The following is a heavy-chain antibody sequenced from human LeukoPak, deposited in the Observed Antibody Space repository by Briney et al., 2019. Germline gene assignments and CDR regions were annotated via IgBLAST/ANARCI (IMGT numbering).Heavy chain of an antibody. CDR3: ARRPIAAGNNWFDP. CDR2: IYYTGTT. J-gene: IGHJ5*02. V-gene: IGHV4-39*01. Sequence: SETLSLTCTVSGGSISSAANYWGWVRPPPGQGLEWFGSIYYTGTTYYSPSLQTRATLSFDTSKNQFSLQQTTVTAADTTLYFCARRPIAAGNNWFDPWGQGTLVTVSS. CDR1: GGSISSAANY. D-gene: IGHD6-13*01.